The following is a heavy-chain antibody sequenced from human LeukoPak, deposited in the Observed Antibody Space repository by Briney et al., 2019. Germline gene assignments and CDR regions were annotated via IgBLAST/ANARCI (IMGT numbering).Heavy chain of an antibody. V-gene: IGHV3-30*18. J-gene: IGHJ4*02. CDR2: ISYDGSNK. CDR3: AKGSRITMVRGVSHAPYYFDY. Sequence: GRSLRLSCAASGFTFSSYGMHWVRQAPGKGLEWVAVISYDGSNKYYADSVKGRFTISRDNSKNTLYLQMNSLRAEDTAVYYCAKGSRITMVRGVSHAPYYFDYWGQGTLVTVSS. CDR1: GFTFSSYG. D-gene: IGHD3-10*01.